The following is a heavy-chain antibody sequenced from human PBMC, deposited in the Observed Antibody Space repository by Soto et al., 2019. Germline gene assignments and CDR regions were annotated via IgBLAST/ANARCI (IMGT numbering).Heavy chain of an antibody. V-gene: IGHV3-23*01. CDR3: AKESHGGFFEY. Sequence: GGSLRLSCAASGFTFSSYTMSWVRQAPGKGLEWVSAISGSGGSTYYADAVKGRFTISRDNSNNSHYLQMNSSRAENTAVYFCAKESHGGFFEYWGQGTLVTVSS. CDR1: GFTFSSYT. D-gene: IGHD2-15*01. J-gene: IGHJ4*02. CDR2: ISGSGGST.